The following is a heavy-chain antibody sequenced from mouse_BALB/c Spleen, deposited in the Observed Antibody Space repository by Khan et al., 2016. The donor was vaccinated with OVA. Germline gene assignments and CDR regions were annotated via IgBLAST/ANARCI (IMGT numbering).Heavy chain of an antibody. J-gene: IGHJ2*01. V-gene: IGHV1-20*02. D-gene: IGHD1-1*01. Sequence: VQLKQSGPELVKPGASVKISCKASGYSFTGYFMNWVMQSHGKSLEWIGRINPHIGETFYNQKFKDKATLTVDESSSNAHMELRSLASEDSAVYYCARIYRSDFDYWGQGTTLTVSS. CDR3: ARIYRSDFDY. CDR1: GYSFTGYF. CDR2: INPHIGET.